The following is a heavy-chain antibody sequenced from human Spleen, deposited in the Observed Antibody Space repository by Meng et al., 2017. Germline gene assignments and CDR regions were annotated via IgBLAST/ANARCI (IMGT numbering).Heavy chain of an antibody. CDR2: IKRNSDGGTI. J-gene: IGHJ5*02. V-gene: IGHV3-15*01. D-gene: IGHD3-16*02. CDR3: TTDLPFTEGGVITT. CDR1: GFTVSTNS. Sequence: GESLKISCAASGFTVSTNSMRWVRQTPGKGLEWVGRIKRNSDGGTIDYAAPVKGRFTISRDDPENTLYLQMNSLKTEDTAVYYCTTDLPFTEGGVITTWGQGTLVTVSS.